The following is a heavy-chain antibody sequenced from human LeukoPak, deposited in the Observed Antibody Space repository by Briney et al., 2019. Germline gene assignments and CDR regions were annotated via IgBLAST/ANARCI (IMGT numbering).Heavy chain of an antibody. CDR3: ARPHYYDRVYYYMDV. CDR2: IKQDGSEK. Sequence: GGSLRLSCAASGFTFSSYWMSWVRQAPGKGLEWVANIKQDGSEKYYVDSVKGRFTISRDNAKNSLYLQMNSLRAEDTAVYYCARPHYYDRVYYYMDVWGNGTTVTVSS. D-gene: IGHD3-22*01. V-gene: IGHV3-7*01. J-gene: IGHJ6*03. CDR1: GFTFSSYW.